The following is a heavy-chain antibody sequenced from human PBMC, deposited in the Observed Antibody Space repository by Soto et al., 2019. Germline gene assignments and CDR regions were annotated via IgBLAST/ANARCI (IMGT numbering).Heavy chain of an antibody. Sequence: SETKSLRNTVSCGSIGSGDYRWSWIRKPPGKGLEWIGFVYYTGNTYYNPSLKSRVTISVDTSKNQFSLKLSSVTAADTAVYYCARSDFWSGYYTDYWGQGTLVTVSS. CDR3: ARSDFWSGYYTDY. CDR2: VYYTGNT. V-gene: IGHV4-30-4*08. J-gene: IGHJ4*02. D-gene: IGHD3-3*01. CDR1: CGSIGSGDYR.